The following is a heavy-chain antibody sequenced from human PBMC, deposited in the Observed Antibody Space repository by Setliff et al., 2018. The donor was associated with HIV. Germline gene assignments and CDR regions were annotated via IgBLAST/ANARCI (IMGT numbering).Heavy chain of an antibody. CDR1: GFSFRSYG. CDR3: ARDLDPYFAMAV. J-gene: IGHJ6*02. V-gene: IGHV3-23*01. Sequence: GSLRLSCAASGFSFRSYGMNWVRQAPGKGLEWVSTVGCWGTCTYFADSVKGRFTISADTSKNTLYLQMTRLSAEDTAVYYCARDLDPYFAMAVWGQGTTVTVSS. CDR2: VGCWGTCT.